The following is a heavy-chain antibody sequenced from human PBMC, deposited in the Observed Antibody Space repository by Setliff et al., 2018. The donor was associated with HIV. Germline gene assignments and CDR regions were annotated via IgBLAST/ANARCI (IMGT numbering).Heavy chain of an antibody. V-gene: IGHV1-46*01. Sequence: ASVKVSCKASECTFTIYYIHWVRQALGQGFEWMGIINPRGGITTYSQNFQGRVTMTRDTSTSTIYMELSSLRSEDTAVYYCATTQDGPGGNYFDSWGQGTLVTVS. J-gene: IGHJ4*02. D-gene: IGHD3-16*01. CDR1: ECTFTIYY. CDR2: INPRGGIT. CDR3: ATTQDGPGGNYFDS.